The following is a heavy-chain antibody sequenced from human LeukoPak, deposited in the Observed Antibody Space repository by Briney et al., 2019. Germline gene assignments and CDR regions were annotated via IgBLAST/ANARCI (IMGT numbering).Heavy chain of an antibody. J-gene: IGHJ4*02. V-gene: IGHV1-69*05. Sequence: GASVKVSCKASVGTFSSYAISWVRQAPGQGLEWMGGIIPIFGTANYAQKFQGRVTITTDESTSTAYMELSSLRSEDTAVYYCAREVAAAGEYYFDYWGQGTLVTVSS. CDR1: VGTFSSYA. CDR2: IIPIFGTA. CDR3: AREVAAAGEYYFDY. D-gene: IGHD6-13*01.